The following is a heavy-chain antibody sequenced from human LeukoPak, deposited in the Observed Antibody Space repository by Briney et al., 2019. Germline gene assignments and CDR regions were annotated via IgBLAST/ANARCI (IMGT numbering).Heavy chain of an antibody. V-gene: IGHV3-23*01. CDR3: ARVRAMIRGVITREIDY. J-gene: IGHJ4*02. CDR2: ISYSGGST. D-gene: IGHD3-10*01. CDR1: GFTFSSYA. Sequence: GGSLRLSCAASGFTFSSYAMSWVRQAPGKGLEWVSGISYSGGSTYSADSVKGRFTISRDNSKNTLFLQMNSLRAEDTAVYYCARVRAMIRGVITREIDYWGQGTLVTVSS.